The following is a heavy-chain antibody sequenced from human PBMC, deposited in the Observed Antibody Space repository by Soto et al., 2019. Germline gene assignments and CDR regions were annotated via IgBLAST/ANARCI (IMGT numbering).Heavy chain of an antibody. CDR2: ISNDGSIQ. CDR3: ATVNLAVTTTDH. V-gene: IGHV3-30-3*01. CDR1: EFTFSTYV. Sequence: QVQLVESGGGVVQPGRSLRLSCAGSEFTFSTYVMHWVRQAPGKGLEWVAVISNDGSIQYYADSVKGRFTISRDNSKNRLYLQMNSLRAEDTAVYHCATVNLAVTTTDHWGQGTLVTVSS. D-gene: IGHD4-4*01. J-gene: IGHJ4*02.